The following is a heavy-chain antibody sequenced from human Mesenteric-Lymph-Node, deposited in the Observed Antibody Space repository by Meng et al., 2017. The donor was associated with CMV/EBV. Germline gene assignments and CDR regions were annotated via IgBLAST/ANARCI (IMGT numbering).Heavy chain of an antibody. CDR1: FSSYA. J-gene: IGHJ2*01. CDR2: IIPIFGTG. CDR3: ARDGKGIAAAGTPHWYFDL. Sequence: FSSYAISWAGHGPGQGPEWMGGIIPIFGTGNYAQKFQGRVTITADGSTSTTFMELSSLRSEDTAVYYCARDGKGIAAAGTPHWYFDLWGRGTLVTVSS. V-gene: IGHV1-69*01. D-gene: IGHD6-13*01.